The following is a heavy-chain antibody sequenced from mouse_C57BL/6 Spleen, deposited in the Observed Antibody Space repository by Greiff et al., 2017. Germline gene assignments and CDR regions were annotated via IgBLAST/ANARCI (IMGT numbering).Heavy chain of an antibody. CDR2: INPNNGGT. CDR1: GYTFTDYY. CDR3: AVGEVDY. J-gene: IGHJ2*01. V-gene: IGHV1-26*01. Sequence: VHVKQSGPELVKPGASVKISCKASGYTFTDYYMNWVKQSHGKSLEWIGDINPNNGGTSYNQKFKGKATLTVDKSSSTAYMELRSLTSEYSAVYYCAVGEVDYWSQGTTRPVSA.